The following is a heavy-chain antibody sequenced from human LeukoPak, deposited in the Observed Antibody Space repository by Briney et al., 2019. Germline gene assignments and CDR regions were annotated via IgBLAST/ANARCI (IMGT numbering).Heavy chain of an antibody. CDR3: ATGSLKF. J-gene: IGHJ4*02. Sequence: PGGSLRLSCAASGFTFSDYYMNWVRQAPGKGLEWVANIKQDGSEKYYVDSVKGRFTISKDNAENSLYLQMNSLRVEDTAVYYCATGSLKFWGQGTLVTVSS. CDR1: GFTFSDYY. D-gene: IGHD6-6*01. V-gene: IGHV3-7*01. CDR2: IKQDGSEK.